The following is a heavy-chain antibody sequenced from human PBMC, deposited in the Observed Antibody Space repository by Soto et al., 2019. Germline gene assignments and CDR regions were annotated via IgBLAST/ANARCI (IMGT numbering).Heavy chain of an antibody. Sequence: QVQLQQWGAGLLKPSETLSLTCAVYGGSFSGYYWSWIRQPPGKGLEWIGEINHSGSTNYNPSLKSRVTISVDTSKNQFSLKLSSVTAADTAVYYCARARFVTTVHTNYGMDVWGQGTTVTVSS. V-gene: IGHV4-34*01. CDR1: GGSFSGYY. J-gene: IGHJ6*02. CDR2: INHSGST. D-gene: IGHD4-17*01. CDR3: ARARFVTTVHTNYGMDV.